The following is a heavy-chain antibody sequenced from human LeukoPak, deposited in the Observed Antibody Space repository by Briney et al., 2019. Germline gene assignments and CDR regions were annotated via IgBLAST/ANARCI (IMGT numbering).Heavy chain of an antibody. D-gene: IGHD6-13*01. CDR1: GFTFCYYS. V-gene: IGHV3-48*02. J-gene: IGHJ6*02. Sequence: PGGSLRLSCAASGFTFCYYSMNWVRQAPGKGLEWVSYISSSSNTIYYAGSVKGRFTISRDNAKNSLYLQMNSLRDEDTAMYYCARDSASAGDYNYFYATDVWGQGTTVTVSS. CDR3: ARDSASAGDYNYFYATDV. CDR2: ISSSSNTI.